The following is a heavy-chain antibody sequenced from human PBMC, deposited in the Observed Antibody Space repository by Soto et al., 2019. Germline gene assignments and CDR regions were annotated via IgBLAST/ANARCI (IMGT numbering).Heavy chain of an antibody. D-gene: IGHD3-10*01. V-gene: IGHV3-7*01. CDR1: GFTFSSYG. CDR2: IKQDGSEK. CDR3: ERDRGEGFDY. Sequence: PGGSLRLSCSASGFTFSSYGMHWVRQAPGKGLEWVANIKQDGSEKYYVDSVKGRFTISRENAKNSLYLQMNSLRAEDTAVYYCERDRGEGFDYWGQGTLVTGSS. J-gene: IGHJ4*02.